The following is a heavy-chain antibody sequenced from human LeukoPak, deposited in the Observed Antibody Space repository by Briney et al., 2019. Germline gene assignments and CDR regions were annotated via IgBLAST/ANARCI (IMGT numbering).Heavy chain of an antibody. CDR2: ISSSSSYI. CDR1: GFTFSSYS. D-gene: IGHD2-15*01. Sequence: PGGSLRLSCAASGFTFSSYSMNWVRQAPGKGLEWVSSISSSSSYIYYADPVKGRFTISRDNAKNSLYLQMNSLRAEDTAVYYCAREGYCSGGSCPYYFDYWGQGTLVTVSS. J-gene: IGHJ4*02. V-gene: IGHV3-21*01. CDR3: AREGYCSGGSCPYYFDY.